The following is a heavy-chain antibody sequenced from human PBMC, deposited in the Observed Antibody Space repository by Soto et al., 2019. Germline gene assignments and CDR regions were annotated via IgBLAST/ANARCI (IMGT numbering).Heavy chain of an antibody. Sequence: SETLSLTCAVYGGSFSGYYWSWIRQPPGKGLEWIGEISHSGSTNYNPSLKSRVTISVDTSKNQFSLKLSSVTAAYTAVYYCARLGSLYYYYYMDVWGKGTTVTVSS. D-gene: IGHD6-25*01. CDR2: ISHSGST. J-gene: IGHJ6*03. CDR3: ARLGSLYYYYYMDV. CDR1: GGSFSGYY. V-gene: IGHV4-34*01.